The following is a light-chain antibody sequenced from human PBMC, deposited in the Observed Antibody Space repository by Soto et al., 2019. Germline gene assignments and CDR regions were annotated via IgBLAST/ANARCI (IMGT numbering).Light chain of an antibody. J-gene: IGKJ1*01. CDR1: QSVSSNY. CDR2: VAS. CDR3: QHYTLYSAS. V-gene: IGKV3-20*01. Sequence: EIVLTQSPGTLSLSPGERATLSSRASQSVSSNYLAWYQQKPGQAPRLLIYVASSRATGVPDRFSGSGSGTDFTLTITRLEPDDFATYYCQHYTLYSASFGPGTKV.